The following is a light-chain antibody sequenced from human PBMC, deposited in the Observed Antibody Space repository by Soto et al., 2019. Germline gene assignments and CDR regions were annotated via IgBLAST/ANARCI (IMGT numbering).Light chain of an antibody. Sequence: QSVLTQPPSASGTPGQRVTISCSGSRSNIGSNSVNWYQQVSGTAPKLLIYSGSQRPSGVPDRFSGSKSGTSASLAISGLQSGDEANYFCAAWDDSLNGWVFGGGTKVTVL. CDR3: AAWDDSLNGWV. CDR2: SGS. J-gene: IGLJ3*02. V-gene: IGLV1-44*01. CDR1: RSNIGSNS.